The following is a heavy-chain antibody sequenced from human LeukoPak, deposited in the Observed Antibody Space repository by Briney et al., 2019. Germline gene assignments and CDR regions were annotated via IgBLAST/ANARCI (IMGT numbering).Heavy chain of an antibody. Sequence: SQTLSLTXTVSGGSISSGDYYWSWIRQPPGKGLEWIGYIYYSGSTYYNPSLKSRVTISVDTSKNQFSLKLSSVTAADTAVYYCARGITIFGVVIIGFDPWGQGTLVTVSS. CDR2: IYYSGST. D-gene: IGHD3-3*01. CDR3: ARGITIFGVVIIGFDP. J-gene: IGHJ5*02. CDR1: GGSISSGDYY. V-gene: IGHV4-30-4*08.